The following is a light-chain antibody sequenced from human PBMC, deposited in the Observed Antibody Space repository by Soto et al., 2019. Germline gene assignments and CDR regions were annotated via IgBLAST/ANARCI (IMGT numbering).Light chain of an antibody. J-gene: IGLJ2*01. CDR3: QSYDSGLSAVV. Sequence: QSVLTQPPSVSGAPGQRVTISCTGSSSNIGAGYDVHWYQQLPGTAPKLLIYGNSNRPSGVPDRFSGSKSGTSASLAITGLRAEDEAANYCQSYDSGLSAVVFGGGTKLTVL. CDR2: GNS. V-gene: IGLV1-40*01. CDR1: SSNIGAGYD.